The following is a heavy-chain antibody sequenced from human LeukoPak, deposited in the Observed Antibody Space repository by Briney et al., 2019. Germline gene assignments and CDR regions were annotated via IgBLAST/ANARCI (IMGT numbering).Heavy chain of an antibody. CDR2: ISLAGRT. D-gene: IGHD1-26*01. CDR3: SRESGPFCPFGH. CDR1: GGSITTTNY. J-gene: IGHJ4*02. Sequence: PSETLSLTCGVSGGSITTTNYWSWVRQPPGGGLEWIGEISLAGRTRYDPSLKSRVNISIDESKNHLYLNLASVTAADTAVYYCSRESGPFCPFGHWGQGTLVAVTS. V-gene: IGHV4-4*02.